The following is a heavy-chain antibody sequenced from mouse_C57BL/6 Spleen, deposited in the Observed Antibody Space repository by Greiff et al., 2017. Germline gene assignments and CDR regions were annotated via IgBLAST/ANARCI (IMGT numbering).Heavy chain of an antibody. V-gene: IGHV1-59*01. CDR3: ARSGGTGFYWYFDV. CDR2: IDPSDSYT. J-gene: IGHJ1*03. D-gene: IGHD1-1*02. Sequence: QVQLQQPGAELVRPGTSVKLSCKASGYTFTSYWMHWVKQRPGQGLEWIGVIDPSDSYTNYNQKFKGKATLTVDTSSSTAYMQLSSLTSEDSAVYYCARSGGTGFYWYFDVWGTGTTVTVSS. CDR1: GYTFTSYW.